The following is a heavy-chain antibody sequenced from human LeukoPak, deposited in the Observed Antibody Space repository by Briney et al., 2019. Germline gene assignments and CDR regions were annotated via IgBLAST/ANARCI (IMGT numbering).Heavy chain of an antibody. CDR2: IFYSGKT. CDR3: ARLWIVATWFDA. D-gene: IGHD2-2*03. J-gene: IGHJ5*02. V-gene: IGHV4-39*02. CDR1: GGSISSSSYY. Sequence: PSETLSLTCTVSGGSISSSSYYWGWIRQPPGKGLEWIGTIFYSGKTYYSASLKSRVTVSLDTSKKNFSLRLSSVTAADTAVYYCARLWIVATWFDAWGQGALVTVSS.